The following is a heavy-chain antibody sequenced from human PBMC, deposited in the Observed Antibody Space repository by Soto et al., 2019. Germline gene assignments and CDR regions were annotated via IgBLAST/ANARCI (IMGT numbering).Heavy chain of an antibody. Sequence: ASVKVSCKASGYNFVKYGITWVRQAPGQGLEWLGWISPYNGNTKYAQKIQGRVIMTTDTSTTTAYLELLSLTSDDTAVYYCERGILEWYPHYPMDDCGQGTTVTVYS. CDR3: ERGILEWYPHYPMDD. J-gene: IGHJ6*02. D-gene: IGHD3-3*01. CDR1: GYNFVKYG. V-gene: IGHV1-18*01. CDR2: ISPYNGNT.